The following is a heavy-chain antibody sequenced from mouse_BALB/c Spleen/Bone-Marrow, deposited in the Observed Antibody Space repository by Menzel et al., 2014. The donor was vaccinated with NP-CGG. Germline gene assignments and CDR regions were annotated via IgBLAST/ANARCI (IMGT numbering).Heavy chain of an antibody. V-gene: IGHV5-6-5*01. CDR1: GFTFSSYA. CDR2: ISSAGST. CDR3: VRWTTYPLMDY. D-gene: IGHD5-5*01. Sequence: EVKVEESGGGLVKPGGSLKLSCAASGFTFSSYAMSWVRQTPEKRLEWVASISSAGSTYYPNSVKGRSTVSRDNARNILYLQMSSLRSEDTAMYYCVRWTTYPLMDYWGQGTSVTVSS. J-gene: IGHJ4*01.